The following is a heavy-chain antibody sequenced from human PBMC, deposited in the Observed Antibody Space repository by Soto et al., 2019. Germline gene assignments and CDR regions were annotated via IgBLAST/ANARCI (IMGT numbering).Heavy chain of an antibody. Sequence: PSETLSLTCTVSGGYISSGGYYWSWIRQHPGKGLEWIGYIYYSGSTNYNPSLKSRVTISVDTSKNQFSLKLSSVTAADTAVYYCARDGHSGSYLGFDYWGQGTLVTVSS. V-gene: IGHV4-61*08. J-gene: IGHJ4*02. CDR3: ARDGHSGSYLGFDY. CDR2: IYYSGST. D-gene: IGHD1-26*01. CDR1: GGYISSGGYY.